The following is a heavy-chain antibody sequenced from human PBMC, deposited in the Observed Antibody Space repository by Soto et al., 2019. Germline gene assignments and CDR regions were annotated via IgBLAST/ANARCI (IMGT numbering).Heavy chain of an antibody. CDR2: ISYDGSNK. Sequence: QVQLVESGGGVVQPGRSLRLSCAASGFTFSSYGMHWVRQAPGKGLEWVAVISYDGSNKYYEDSVKGRFTISRDNSKNTLYLQMNSLRAEDTSVYYCSKETQDSIGYYYPPRPHWYFDLWGRGTLVTVSS. CDR3: SKETQDSIGYYYPPRPHWYFDL. CDR1: GFTFSSYG. J-gene: IGHJ2*01. V-gene: IGHV3-30*18. D-gene: IGHD3-22*01.